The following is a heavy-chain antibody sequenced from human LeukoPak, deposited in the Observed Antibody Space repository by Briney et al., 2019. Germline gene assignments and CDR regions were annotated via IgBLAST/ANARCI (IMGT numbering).Heavy chain of an antibody. Sequence: GGSLRLSCAASGFTFSSYSMNWVRQAPGKGLEWVSYISSSSSTIYYADSVKGRFTISRDNAKNSLYLQMNSLRAEDTAVYYCAREVPRVNDAFDIWGQGTMVTVSS. CDR3: AREVPRVNDAFDI. CDR1: GFTFSSYS. CDR2: ISSSSSTI. V-gene: IGHV3-48*01. J-gene: IGHJ3*02.